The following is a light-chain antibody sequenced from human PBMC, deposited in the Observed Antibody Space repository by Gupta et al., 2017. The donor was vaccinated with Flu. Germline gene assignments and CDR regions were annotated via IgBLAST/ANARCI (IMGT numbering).Light chain of an antibody. CDR1: LSVSSSY. V-gene: IGKV3-20*01. CDR2: GAS. J-gene: IGKJ2*01. Sequence: GTLSLSPGERATLSCRASLSVSSSYLAWYQQKPGQAPRLLIYGASSRATGIPDRFSGSGSGTDFTLTISRLEPEGFAVYYCQQYGSSPYTFGQGTKLEIK. CDR3: QQYGSSPYT.